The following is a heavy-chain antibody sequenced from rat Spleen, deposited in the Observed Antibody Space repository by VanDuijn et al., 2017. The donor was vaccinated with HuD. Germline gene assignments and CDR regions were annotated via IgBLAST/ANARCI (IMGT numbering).Heavy chain of an antibody. CDR3: ARQVTALDY. CDR2: ISFDGGRN. Sequence: EVQLVESDGGLVQPGRSLKLSCAASGFTFSDYYMAWVRQAPTKGLEWVATISFDGGRNFYRDSVKGRFTNSRDNTKSTLYLQMDSLRSEDTATYYCARQVTALDYWGQGVMATVSS. CDR1: GFTFSDYY. D-gene: IGHD1-10*01. J-gene: IGHJ2*01. V-gene: IGHV5-29*01.